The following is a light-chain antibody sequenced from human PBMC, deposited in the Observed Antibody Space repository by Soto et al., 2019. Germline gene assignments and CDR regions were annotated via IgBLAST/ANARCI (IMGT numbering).Light chain of an antibody. V-gene: IGKV3-15*01. CDR1: PSVSSN. CDR2: GAS. J-gene: IGKJ5*01. Sequence: EIVMTQSPVTLSVSPGERATLSCRASPSVSSNLAWYQKKPGQAPRLLIDGASIRATGIPARFSGSGSGTEFTLTISSLQSEDFAVYYCQQYNNWPSITFGQGTRLEIK. CDR3: QQYNNWPSIT.